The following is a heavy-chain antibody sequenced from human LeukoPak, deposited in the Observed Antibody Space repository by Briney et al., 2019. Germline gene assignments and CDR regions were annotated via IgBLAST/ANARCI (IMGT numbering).Heavy chain of an antibody. CDR3: ASTVLGRADWLDP. D-gene: IGHD7-27*01. V-gene: IGHV3-30*02. J-gene: IGHJ5*02. CDR1: GFTFSSYG. Sequence: GGSLRLSCAASGFTFSSYGMHWVRQAPGKGLEWVAFIRYDGDKKHHVDSVKGRFIISRDNSRNTLYLQMNSLRVEDTAVYFCASTVLGRADWLDPWGQGTLVTVSS. CDR2: IRYDGDKK.